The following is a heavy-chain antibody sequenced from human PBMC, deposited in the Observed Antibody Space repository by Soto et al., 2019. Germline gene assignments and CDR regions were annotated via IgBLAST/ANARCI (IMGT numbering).Heavy chain of an antibody. Sequence: QVQLQESGPRVVKPSGTLSLTCTVSGGSITNSNWWSWARLPPAKGLEWIGDIYHAGSTKYNPSLERRVTMSVDTSNNQFGLTLTSVTAADTAVYFCARGPPIVGNTRPLESWGQGTLVTVSS. CDR1: GGSITNSNW. J-gene: IGHJ4*02. CDR3: ARGPPIVGNTRPLES. CDR2: IYHAGST. D-gene: IGHD1-26*01. V-gene: IGHV4-4*02.